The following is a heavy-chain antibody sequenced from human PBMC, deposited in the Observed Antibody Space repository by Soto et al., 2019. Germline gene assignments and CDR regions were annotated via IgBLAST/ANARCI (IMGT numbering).Heavy chain of an antibody. CDR3: ATDHTVRLWFGYAMDV. V-gene: IGHV1-24*01. Sequence: QVQLVQSGAEVKKPGASVKVSCNVSGYTLTELSMHWVRQAPRKGLEWMGGFDPENGETIYAQKFQGRVTMTEDTSTDTAYMELSSLRSEDTAVYYCATDHTVRLWFGYAMDVWGQGTTVTVSS. CDR2: FDPENGET. J-gene: IGHJ6*02. CDR1: GYTLTELS. D-gene: IGHD3-10*01.